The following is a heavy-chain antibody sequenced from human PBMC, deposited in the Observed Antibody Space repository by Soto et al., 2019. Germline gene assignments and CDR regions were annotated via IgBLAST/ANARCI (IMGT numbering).Heavy chain of an antibody. D-gene: IGHD2-21*01. J-gene: IGHJ6*02. CDR3: GRVVITKKFYYYGINV. CDR1: GGSISSGDYY. V-gene: IGHV4-30-4*01. CDR2: IYYSGST. Sequence: SETLSLTCTVSGGSISSGDYYWSSIPHPPGKGLEWIGYIYYSGSTYYNPSLKSRVTITVDTSKNQFALKLSSVTAEDTAVYYCGRVVITKKFYYYGINVWGQGTTVTVS.